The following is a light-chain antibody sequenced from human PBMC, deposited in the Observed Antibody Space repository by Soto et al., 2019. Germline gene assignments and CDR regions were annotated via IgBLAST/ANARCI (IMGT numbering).Light chain of an antibody. CDR2: DVS. CDR3: CSYAGSCVYV. CDR1: SSDVGTYNY. Sequence: SALTQPRSVSGSPGQSVTISCTGTSSDVGTYNYVSWYQHHPGKAPKLMIYDVSKRPSGVPDRFSGSKSGNTASLTISGLQTEDEAEYYCCSYAGSCVYVFGTGTKVTVL. V-gene: IGLV2-11*01. J-gene: IGLJ1*01.